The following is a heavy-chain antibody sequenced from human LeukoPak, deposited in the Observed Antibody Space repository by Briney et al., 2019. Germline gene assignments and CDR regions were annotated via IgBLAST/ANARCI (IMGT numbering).Heavy chain of an antibody. CDR2: INPNSGGT. Sequence: ASVKVSCKASGYTFTGYYMHWVRQAPGQGLEWMGRINPNSGGTNYAQKFQGRVTMTRDTSISTAYVELSRLRSDDTAVYYCARDHEMVYAIRHWGQGTLVTVSS. CDR1: GYTFTGYY. J-gene: IGHJ4*02. D-gene: IGHD2-8*01. V-gene: IGHV1-2*06. CDR3: ARDHEMVYAIRH.